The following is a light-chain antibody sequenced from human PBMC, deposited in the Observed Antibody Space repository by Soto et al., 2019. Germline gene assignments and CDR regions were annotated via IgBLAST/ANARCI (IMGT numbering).Light chain of an antibody. CDR3: QHRNNWPPGAA. CDR2: DAS. J-gene: IGKJ4*01. CDR1: QNVYSY. Sequence: EIVLTQSPATLSLSRGDRATLSCRASQNVYSYLAWYQQKPGQAPRLLIYDASNRATGIPARFSGSGSGTDFNLTISSREPEDVGVYFCQHRNNWPPGAAFGGGTKVEIK. V-gene: IGKV3-11*01.